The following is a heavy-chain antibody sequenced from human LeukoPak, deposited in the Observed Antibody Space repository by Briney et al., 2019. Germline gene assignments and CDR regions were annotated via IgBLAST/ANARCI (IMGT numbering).Heavy chain of an antibody. J-gene: IGHJ6*02. D-gene: IGHD6-19*01. Sequence: PGGSLRLSCAASGLTFSSYEMNWVRQAPGKGLEWVSYISTSGSTRYYADSVKGRFTISRDNSKNTLYLQMNSLRAEDTAVYYCARSLSGWYGKYYYYGMDVWGQGTTVTVSS. CDR2: ISTSGSTR. CDR3: ARSLSGWYGKYYYYGMDV. V-gene: IGHV3-48*03. CDR1: GLTFSSYE.